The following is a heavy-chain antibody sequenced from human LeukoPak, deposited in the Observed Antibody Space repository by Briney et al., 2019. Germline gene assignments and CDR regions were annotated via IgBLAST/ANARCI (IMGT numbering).Heavy chain of an antibody. D-gene: IGHD2-15*01. CDR2: INHSGST. Sequence: SETLSLTCAVYGGSFSGYYWSWIRQPPGKGLEWIGEINHSGSTNYNPSLKSRVTISVDTSKNQFSLKLSSVTAADTAVYYCARHRCSGGSCYGGGNWFDPWGQGTLVTVSS. J-gene: IGHJ5*02. V-gene: IGHV4-34*01. CDR3: ARHRCSGGSCYGGGNWFDP. CDR1: GGSFSGYY.